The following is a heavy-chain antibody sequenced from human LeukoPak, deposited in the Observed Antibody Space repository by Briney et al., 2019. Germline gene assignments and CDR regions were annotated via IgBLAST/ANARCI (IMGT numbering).Heavy chain of an antibody. CDR1: GYSISSDYY. Sequence: SETLSLTCTVSGYSISSDYYWGWIRQPPGKGLEWVGSIYHTGTTYYDPSLKSRVTISLVTSESQFSLKLSSVTAADTAVYYCARKGATAGGTRAFDFWGQGTMVTVSS. CDR3: ARKGATAGGTRAFDF. CDR2: IYHTGTT. V-gene: IGHV4-38-2*02. D-gene: IGHD4-23*01. J-gene: IGHJ3*01.